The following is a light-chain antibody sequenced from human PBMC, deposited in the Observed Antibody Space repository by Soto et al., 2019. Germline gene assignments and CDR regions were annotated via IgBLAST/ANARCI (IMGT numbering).Light chain of an antibody. CDR1: QSVSNNY. Sequence: EIVLTQSPGTLSLSPGERATLSCRASQSVSNNYLAWYQQKPGQAPRLLIYGASNRATGIPDRFSGSGSGTDFTLTISRLEPEDFAVYYCQQYYSIPFTFGPGTKVDIK. CDR2: GAS. CDR3: QQYYSIPFT. J-gene: IGKJ3*01. V-gene: IGKV3-20*01.